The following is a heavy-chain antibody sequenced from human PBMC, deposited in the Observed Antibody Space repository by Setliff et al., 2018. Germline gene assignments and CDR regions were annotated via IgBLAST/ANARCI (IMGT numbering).Heavy chain of an antibody. J-gene: IGHJ4*02. CDR2: IKQDESEK. Sequence: PGGSLRLSCAASGFTFRSYWMSWVRQAPGKGLEWVANIKQDESEKHYVGSVKGRFTISRDNARNSVYLQMNSLRAEDAAVYYCATSDWYAAFDHWGQGTLVTVSS. V-gene: IGHV3-7*01. CDR1: GFTFRSYW. D-gene: IGHD6-19*01. CDR3: ATSDWYAAFDH.